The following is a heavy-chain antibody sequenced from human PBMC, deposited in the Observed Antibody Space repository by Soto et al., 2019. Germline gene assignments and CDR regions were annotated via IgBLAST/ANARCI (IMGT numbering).Heavy chain of an antibody. CDR2: IIPILGIA. V-gene: IGHV1-69*02. Sequence: QVQLVQSGAEVKKPGSSVKVSCKASGGTFSSYTISWVRQAPGQGLEWMGRIIPILGIANYAQKFQGRVTITADKSTSTAYTELSSLRSEDTAVYYCARGGLAAAGTYLIDYWGQGTLVTVSS. D-gene: IGHD6-13*01. CDR1: GGTFSSYT. CDR3: ARGGLAAAGTYLIDY. J-gene: IGHJ4*02.